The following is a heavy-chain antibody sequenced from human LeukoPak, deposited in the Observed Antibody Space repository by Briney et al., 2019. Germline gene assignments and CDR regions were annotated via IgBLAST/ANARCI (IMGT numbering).Heavy chain of an antibody. CDR2: IYTSGST. D-gene: IGHD3-22*01. V-gene: IGHV4-4*09. CDR3: ARHEVIDQYYYERAGWFDP. Sequence: SETLSLTCTVSGGSISSYYWSWIRQPPGKGPEWIGYIYTSGSTNYNPSLKSRVTISVDTSKNQFFLKLSSVTAADTAVYYCARHEVIDQYYYERAGWFDPWGQGTLVTVSS. CDR1: GGSISSYY. J-gene: IGHJ5*02.